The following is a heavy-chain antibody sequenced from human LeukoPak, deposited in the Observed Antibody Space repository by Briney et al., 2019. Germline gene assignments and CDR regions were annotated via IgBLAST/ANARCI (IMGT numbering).Heavy chain of an antibody. CDR1: GYTFTNYH. CDR2: ITPDTGDK. Sequence: ASVDVSGKAAGYTFTNYHINWGRQAAGQGLEWRTWITPDTGDKGYARKFQDRVTITTDTSITTAYMELSSLSYEHTAVYFCARTTSMTASGSDYWGQAPLVTVSS. J-gene: IGHJ4*02. CDR3: ARTTSMTASGSDY. D-gene: IGHD2-21*02. V-gene: IGHV1-8*03.